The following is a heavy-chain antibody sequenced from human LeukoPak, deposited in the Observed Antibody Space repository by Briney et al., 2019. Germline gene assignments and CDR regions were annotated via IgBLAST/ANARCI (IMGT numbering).Heavy chain of an antibody. CDR3: ARDPGQGDFWSGYYDFFYFDY. CDR2: INPSGGST. V-gene: IGHV1-46*03. D-gene: IGHD3-3*01. Sequence: ASXKVSCKASGYTFTSYYMHWVRQAPGQGLEWMGIINPSGGSTSYAQKFQGRVTMTRDTSTSTVYMELSSLRSEDTAVYYCARDPGQGDFWSGYYDFFYFDYWGQGTLVTVSS. CDR1: GYTFTSYY. J-gene: IGHJ4*02.